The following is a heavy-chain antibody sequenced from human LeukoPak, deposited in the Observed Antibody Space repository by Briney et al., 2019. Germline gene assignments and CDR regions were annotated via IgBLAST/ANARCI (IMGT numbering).Heavy chain of an antibody. V-gene: IGHV3-48*04. D-gene: IGHD6-19*01. J-gene: IGHJ4*02. CDR1: GFTFSTYT. CDR2: ISSSGSTI. CDR3: ASTIAVAGLDY. Sequence: PGGSLRLSCAASGFTFSTYTMNWVRQAPGKGLEWVSSISSSGSTIYYADSVKGRFTISRDNAKNSLYLQMNSLRAEDTAVYYCASTIAVAGLDYWGQGTLVTVSS.